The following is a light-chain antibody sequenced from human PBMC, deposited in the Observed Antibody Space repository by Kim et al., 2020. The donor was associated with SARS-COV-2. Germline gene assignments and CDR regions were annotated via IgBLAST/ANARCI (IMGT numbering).Light chain of an antibody. CDR1: SSDVGSYDL. V-gene: IGLV2-23*01. J-gene: IGLJ1*01. CDR3: CSYAGSSTYV. Sequence: QSVLTQPASVSGSPGQSITVSCTGTSSDVGSYDLVSWYQQHPGKAPKLIIYEDTKRPSGVSNRFSGSKSGNTASLIISGLQAEDEAEYHCCSYAGSSTYVFGTGTKVTVL. CDR2: EDT.